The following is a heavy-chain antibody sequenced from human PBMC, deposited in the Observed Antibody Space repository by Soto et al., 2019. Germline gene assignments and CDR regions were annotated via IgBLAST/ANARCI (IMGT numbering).Heavy chain of an antibody. V-gene: IGHV4-4*02. Sequence: QVQLQESGPGLVKPSGTLSLTCAVSSGSISSSNWWSWVRQPPGKGLEWIGEIYHSGSTNYNPSLKSRVTISVDKSKNQFSLKLSSVTAADTAVYYCAGSIAARPDRGDYYYYMDVWGKGTTVTVSS. CDR3: AGSIAARPDRGDYYYYMDV. CDR1: SGSISSSNW. J-gene: IGHJ6*03. CDR2: IYHSGST. D-gene: IGHD6-6*01.